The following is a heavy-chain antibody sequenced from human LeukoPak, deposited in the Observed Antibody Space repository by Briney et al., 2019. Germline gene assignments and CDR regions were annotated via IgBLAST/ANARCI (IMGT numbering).Heavy chain of an antibody. J-gene: IGHJ4*02. D-gene: IGHD6-13*01. CDR2: IIPIFGTT. Sequence: SVKVSCKASGGTFNNYAISWVRQAPGQGLEWMGGIIPIFGTTNYAQKFQDRVTITADESTSTADMELRSLRSEDTAVYYCARANSSGWFEFDYWGQETPVTVSS. CDR1: GGTFNNYA. CDR3: ARANSSGWFEFDY. V-gene: IGHV1-69*13.